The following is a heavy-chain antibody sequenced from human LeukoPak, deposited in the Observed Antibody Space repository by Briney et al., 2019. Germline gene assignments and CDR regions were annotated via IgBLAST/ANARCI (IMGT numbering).Heavy chain of an antibody. CDR1: GYTFTSYG. J-gene: IGHJ5*02. D-gene: IGHD6-13*01. CDR2: ISAYNGNT. V-gene: IGHV1-18*01. CDR3: ARVTYEVIAAAAHYWFDP. Sequence: AASVKVSCKASGYTFTSYGISWVRQAPGQGLEWMGWISAYNGNTNYAQKLQGRVTMTTDTSTSTAYMELRSLRSDDTAVYYCARVTYEVIAAAAHYWFDPWGQGTLVTVSS.